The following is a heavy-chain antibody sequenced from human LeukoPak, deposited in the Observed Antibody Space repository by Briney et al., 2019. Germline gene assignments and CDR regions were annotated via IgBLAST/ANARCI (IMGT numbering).Heavy chain of an antibody. J-gene: IGHJ3*02. CDR1: GYSISSGYY. CDR2: IYHSGST. V-gene: IGHV4-38-2*01. D-gene: IGHD2-15*01. Sequence: SETLSLTCAVSGYSISSGYYWGWIRQPPGKGLEWIGNIYHSGSTYYNPSLKSRVTISIDTSKNQFSLKLSSVTAADTAVYYCARRWGGYCSIGSCSGAFDIWGQGTTITVSS. CDR3: ARRWGGYCSIGSCSGAFDI.